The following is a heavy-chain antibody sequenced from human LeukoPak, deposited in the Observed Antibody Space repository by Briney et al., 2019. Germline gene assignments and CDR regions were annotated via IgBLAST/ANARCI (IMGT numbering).Heavy chain of an antibody. D-gene: IGHD6-19*01. V-gene: IGHV3-64*01. CDR1: GFTFSTYA. J-gene: IGHJ4*02. CDR2: ISNHGGST. Sequence: GGSLRLSCAASGFTFSTYAMHWVRQAPGKGLEYVSAISNHGGSTYYANSVKGRFIISRDNSKNTLYLQMGSLRAEELAVYYCARESATSGWLFDYWGQGTLVTVSS. CDR3: ARESATSGWLFDY.